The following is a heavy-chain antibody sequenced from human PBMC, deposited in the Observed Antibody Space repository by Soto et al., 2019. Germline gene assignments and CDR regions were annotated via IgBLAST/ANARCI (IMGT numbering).Heavy chain of an antibody. V-gene: IGHV4-34*01. CDR1: GGSFSGYY. Sequence: QVPLQQWGAGPLRPLETLSLTCGVSGGSFSGYYWAWIRQSPGKGLEWIGEINDRGSINYNPSLKSRVSISVDTSKNHYSLNLGSVTAADAAVYYCARESHDILTGPPWVWYFDLWGRGTLVTVSS. D-gene: IGHD3-9*01. CDR2: INDRGSI. J-gene: IGHJ2*01. CDR3: ARESHDILTGPPWVWYFDL.